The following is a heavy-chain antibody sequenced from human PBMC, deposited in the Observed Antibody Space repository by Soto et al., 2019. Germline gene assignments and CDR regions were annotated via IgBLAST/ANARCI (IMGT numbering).Heavy chain of an antibody. CDR1: GFTFSSYG. CDR2: ISYDGSNK. Sequence: VQLVESGGGLVKPGRSLRLSCAASGFTFSSYGMHWVRQAPGKGLEWVAVISYDGSNKYYADSVKGRFTISRDNSKNTLYLQMNSLRAEDTAVYYCAKGYCSSTSCYPTSYWGQGTLVTVSS. J-gene: IGHJ4*02. D-gene: IGHD2-2*01. CDR3: AKGYCSSTSCYPTSY. V-gene: IGHV3-30*18.